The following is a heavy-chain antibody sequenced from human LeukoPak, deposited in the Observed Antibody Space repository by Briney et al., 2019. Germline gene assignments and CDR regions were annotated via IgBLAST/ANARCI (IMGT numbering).Heavy chain of an antibody. J-gene: IGHJ4*02. CDR2: IIPIFGTA. V-gene: IGHV1-69*05. Sequence: VKVSCKASGGTFSSYAISWVRQAPGQGLEWMGRIIPIFGTANYAQKFQGRVTITTDESTSTAYMELSSLRSEDTAVYYCARRYYDSSGYYYADYWGQGTLVTVSS. CDR1: GGTFSSYA. CDR3: ARRYYDSSGYYYADY. D-gene: IGHD3-22*01.